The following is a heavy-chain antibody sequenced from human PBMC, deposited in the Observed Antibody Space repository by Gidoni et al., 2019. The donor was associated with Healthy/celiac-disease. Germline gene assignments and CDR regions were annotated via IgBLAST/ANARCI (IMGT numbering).Heavy chain of an antibody. D-gene: IGHD6-13*01. CDR2: IKSKTDGGTT. CDR1: GFTFSNAR. Sequence: EVQLVESGGGLVKPGGSLRLSCAASGFTFSNARMSWVRQAPGKVLGWVGRIKSKTDGGTTDNAAPVKGRFTISRDDSKNKLYLQMNSLKTEDTAVYYCTTVISGFTLGSSWWEYYFDYWGQGTLVTVSS. J-gene: IGHJ4*02. CDR3: TTVISGFTLGSSWWEYYFDY. V-gene: IGHV3-15*01.